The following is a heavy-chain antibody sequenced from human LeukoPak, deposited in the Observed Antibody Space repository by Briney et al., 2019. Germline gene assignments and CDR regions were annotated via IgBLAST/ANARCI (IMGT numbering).Heavy chain of an antibody. J-gene: IGHJ4*02. CDR1: GFTFSSYS. CDR2: INSRSRYI. V-gene: IGHV3-21*01. D-gene: IGHD2-15*01. Sequence: PGGSLRLSCVVSGFTFSSYSINWVRQAPGKGLEWVSSINSRSRYIYYADSLKGRFTISRDNAKNSVYLQMNSLRAEDTAVYYCARCSGSSTYHSDDFWGQGTLVTVSS. CDR3: ARCSGSSTYHSDDF.